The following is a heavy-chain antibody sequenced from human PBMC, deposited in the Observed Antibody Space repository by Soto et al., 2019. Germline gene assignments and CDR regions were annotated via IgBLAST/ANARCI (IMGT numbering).Heavy chain of an antibody. J-gene: IGHJ6*02. D-gene: IGHD3-10*01. Sequence: ASVKVSCKASGYTFSDFAMHWVRQAPGQRLEWMGWINPGNGNTKYSQTFQGRVTITRDTSASTAYMELSSLRSEDTAVYYCARAVARGVKTIYYYYGMDVWGQGTTVTVSS. CDR2: INPGNGNT. V-gene: IGHV1-3*01. CDR3: ARAVARGVKTIYYYYGMDV. CDR1: GYTFSDFA.